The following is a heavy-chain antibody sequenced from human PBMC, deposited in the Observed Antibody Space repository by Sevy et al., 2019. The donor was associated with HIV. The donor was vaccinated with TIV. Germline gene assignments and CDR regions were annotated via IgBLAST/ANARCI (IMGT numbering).Heavy chain of an antibody. V-gene: IGHV3-66*02. J-gene: IGHJ3*02. CDR2: IYTDGST. Sequence: GGSLRLSCAAAGFTVSSNYMNWVRQAPGKGLEWVSIIYTDGSTYYADSVKGRFIIFRDNSKNTLYLQMSRLRANDTAVYFCASDPGDLSLRRGAFDIWGQGTVVTVSS. D-gene: IGHD3-16*02. CDR3: ASDPGDLSLRRGAFDI. CDR1: GFTVSSNY.